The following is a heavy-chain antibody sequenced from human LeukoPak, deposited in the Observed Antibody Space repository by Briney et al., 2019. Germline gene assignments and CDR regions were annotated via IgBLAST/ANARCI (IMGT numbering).Heavy chain of an antibody. V-gene: IGHV3-33*01. CDR1: GFTFSDYG. Sequence: QTGGSLRLSCAASGFTFSDYGMYWVRQAPGKGLEWVALIWYDGGKKYYTDSVRGRFTISRDNSKNTLYLQMDRLRAEDTAVYYCVRYCNGGSCYRAAFDVWGPGTMVTVSS. CDR2: IWYDGGKK. J-gene: IGHJ3*01. CDR3: VRYCNGGSCYRAAFDV. D-gene: IGHD2-15*01.